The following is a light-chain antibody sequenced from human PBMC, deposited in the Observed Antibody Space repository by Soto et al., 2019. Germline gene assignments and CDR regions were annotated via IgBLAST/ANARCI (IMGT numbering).Light chain of an antibody. Sequence: EIVMTQSPATLSVSPGERATLSCRASQSVRSNLAWYQQKPGQAPRLLIYGSSTRATGIPARFSGSGSGTEFTLTISSLQSEDFAVSYCQHYNNWPPWTFGQGAKVDIK. V-gene: IGKV3-15*01. CDR1: QSVRSN. CDR3: QHYNNWPPWT. J-gene: IGKJ1*01. CDR2: GSS.